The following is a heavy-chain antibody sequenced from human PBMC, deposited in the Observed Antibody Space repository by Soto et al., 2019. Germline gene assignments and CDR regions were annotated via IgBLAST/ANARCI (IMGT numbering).Heavy chain of an antibody. Sequence: VKVSCKASGYTFTGYYMHWVRQAPGQGLEWMGWINPNSGGTNYAQKFQGWVTMTRDTSISTAYMELSRLRSDDTAVYYCARGPRGGLPAANFQHWGQGTLVTVSS. CDR1: GYTFTGYY. CDR3: ARGPRGGLPAANFQH. D-gene: IGHD4-17*01. CDR2: INPNSGGT. J-gene: IGHJ1*01. V-gene: IGHV1-2*04.